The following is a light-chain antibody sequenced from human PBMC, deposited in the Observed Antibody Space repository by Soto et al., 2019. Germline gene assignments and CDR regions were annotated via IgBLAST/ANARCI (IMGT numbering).Light chain of an antibody. CDR1: QSISGC. V-gene: IGKV1-5*01. CDR2: DAA. J-gene: IGKJ1*01. Sequence: DVQMTQSPSTLSASVGDRVAITCRASQSISGCLAWYQQKPGKAPKLLIYDAARLDSGVPSRFSGSGSGTGFTLTISSLQPDDLASYYCQQYNRYSLTFGQGTKVDI. CDR3: QQYNRYSLT.